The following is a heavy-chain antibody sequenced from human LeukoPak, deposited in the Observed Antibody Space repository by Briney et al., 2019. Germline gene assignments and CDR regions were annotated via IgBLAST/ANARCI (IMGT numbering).Heavy chain of an antibody. V-gene: IGHV1-46*01. CDR1: GYTFTSYK. Sequence: GASVKVSCKASGYTFTSYKMHWVRQAHGQGLEWMRIINPRGGSTSYSQKFQGRVTMTRDTSTTTVYMELSSLRSEDTAVYYCARVGVLVGAPFDYWGQGALVTVSS. CDR2: INPRGGST. D-gene: IGHD1-26*01. CDR3: ARVGVLVGAPFDY. J-gene: IGHJ4*02.